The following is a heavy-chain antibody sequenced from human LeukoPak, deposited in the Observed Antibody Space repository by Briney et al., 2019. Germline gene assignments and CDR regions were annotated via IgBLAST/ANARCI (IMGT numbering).Heavy chain of an antibody. Sequence: SETLSLTCTVSGGSISSSGYYWGWIRQTPGKGLEWIGSIYYSGSNYYNPSLKSRVSMSVDTSKNQFSLKLSSVTAADTAVYYCANMGYSYAPGLFDPWGQGTLVTVSS. CDR2: IYYSGSN. V-gene: IGHV4-39*07. CDR3: ANMGYSYAPGLFDP. J-gene: IGHJ5*02. CDR1: GGSISSSGYY. D-gene: IGHD5-18*01.